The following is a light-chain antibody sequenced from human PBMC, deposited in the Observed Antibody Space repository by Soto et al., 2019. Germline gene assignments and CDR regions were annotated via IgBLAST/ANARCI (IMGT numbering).Light chain of an antibody. CDR1: QSVSGN. V-gene: IGKV3-15*01. J-gene: IGKJ4*01. Sequence: EVVMTQSPATLSVSPGERVTLSCTASQSVSGNLAWYQQKPGQAPRLLIHGASTRATDIPARFSGSGSGTEFTLTITSLQSEDFAVYYCQQYENWPQLTFGGGTKVDIK. CDR3: QQYENWPQLT. CDR2: GAS.